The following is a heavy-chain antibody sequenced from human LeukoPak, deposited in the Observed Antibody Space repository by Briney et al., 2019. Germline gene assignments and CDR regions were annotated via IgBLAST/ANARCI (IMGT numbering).Heavy chain of an antibody. CDR2: IKQDGGEK. V-gene: IGHV3-7*01. D-gene: IGHD1-7*01. Sequence: GGSLRLSCAASGFTFSNYWMNWVRQAPGQGLEWVANIKQDGGEKSYVDSVKGRCTISRDSAKNSLHLQKNSLRAEDTAVYYCARDPGTTDDYWGQGTLVTVSS. CDR3: ARDPGTTDDY. CDR1: GFTFSNYW. J-gene: IGHJ4*02.